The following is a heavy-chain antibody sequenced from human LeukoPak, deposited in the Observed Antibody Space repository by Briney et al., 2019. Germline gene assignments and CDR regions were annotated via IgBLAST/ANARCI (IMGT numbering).Heavy chain of an antibody. J-gene: IGHJ4*02. D-gene: IGHD6-6*01. V-gene: IGHV1-2*02. CDR3: ARARWQLVPYFDS. CDR1: GYTLTDYY. CDR2: INPNSGGT. Sequence: ASVKVSCKASGYTLTDYYMHWVRQAPGQGLEWMGWINPNSGGTNFAQKFQGRVAVTRDTSISTAYLELGSLRSDDTAVYFCARARWQLVPYFDSWAQGTLVTVYS.